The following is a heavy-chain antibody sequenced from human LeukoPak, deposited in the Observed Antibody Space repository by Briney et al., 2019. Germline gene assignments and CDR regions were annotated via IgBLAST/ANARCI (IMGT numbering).Heavy chain of an antibody. CDR1: GGSISSRDYY. CDR2: IYYSGST. CDR3: AREDDFWSGYIDY. J-gene: IGHJ4*02. Sequence: SETLSLTCTVSGGSISSRDYYWGWIRQPPGKGLEWIGSIYYSGSTYYNPSLNSRVTISVDTSKNQFSLKLSSVTAADTAVYYCAREDDFWSGYIDYWGQGTLVTVSS. V-gene: IGHV4-39*07. D-gene: IGHD3-3*01.